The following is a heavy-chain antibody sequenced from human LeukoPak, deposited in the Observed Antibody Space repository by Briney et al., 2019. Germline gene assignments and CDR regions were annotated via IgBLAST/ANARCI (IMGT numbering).Heavy chain of an antibody. V-gene: IGHV3-72*01. J-gene: IGHJ4*02. D-gene: IGHD3-10*01. CDR2: TKNKVNGFTT. CDR3: VRETSGSFDF. CDR1: GFTASSNY. Sequence: PGGSLRLSCAASGFTASSNYMDWVRQAPGKGLEWVGRTKNKVNGFTTTYAASVIGRFTISRDESKNSLYLQMNSLKTEDTAVYYCVRETSGSFDFWGQGTLVTVSS.